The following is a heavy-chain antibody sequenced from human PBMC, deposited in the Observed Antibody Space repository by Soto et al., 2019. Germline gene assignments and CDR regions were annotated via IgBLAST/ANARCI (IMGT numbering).Heavy chain of an antibody. CDR3: ASLRTWRVDY. Sequence: QVQLVESGGDLVKPGGSLRLSCAASGFTFSDYYMTWIRQAPGKGLEWVSYISSSATTMYYADSVKGRFTISRDNAKNSLYLQMNSLRAEDSAVYYCASLRTWRVDYWGQGTLVTVSS. V-gene: IGHV3-11*01. CDR1: GFTFSDYY. CDR2: ISSSATTM. J-gene: IGHJ4*02.